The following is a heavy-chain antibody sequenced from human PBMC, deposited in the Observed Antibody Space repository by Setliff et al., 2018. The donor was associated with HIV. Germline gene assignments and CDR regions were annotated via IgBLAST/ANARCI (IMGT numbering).Heavy chain of an antibody. Sequence: SETLSLTCSVSGDSIGAYHWSWIRQPPGRGLEWIGYIHSSGTTHYNPSLSSRVTISFDASKKYFSLKLTSVKGRFTISRDNAKNSMFLEMNSLRAEDSADYYCAGLVVVETAGDIFDLWGQGTPVTVSS. V-gene: IGHV4-4*08. CDR2: IHSSGTT. J-gene: IGHJ3*01. D-gene: IGHD2-21*02. CDR1: GDSIGAYH. CDR3: AKNSMFLEMNSLRAEDSADYYCAGLVVVETAGDIFDL.